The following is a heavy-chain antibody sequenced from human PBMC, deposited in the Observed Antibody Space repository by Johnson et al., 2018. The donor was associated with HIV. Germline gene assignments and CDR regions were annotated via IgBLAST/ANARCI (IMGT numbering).Heavy chain of an antibody. Sequence: QVQLVESGGGLVQPGGSLRLSCTASGFSFSSYDMNWVRQGTGKALEWVAFIRYDGSNKYYADSVKGRFTISRDNARNSRYLQMNSLRAEDTAVYYCSREFPDGYNWNYELDAPDAFDIWGQGTMVTVSS. CDR3: SREFPDGYNWNYELDAPDAFDI. CDR2: IRYDGSNK. D-gene: IGHD1-7*01. J-gene: IGHJ3*02. V-gene: IGHV3-30*02. CDR1: GFSFSSYD.